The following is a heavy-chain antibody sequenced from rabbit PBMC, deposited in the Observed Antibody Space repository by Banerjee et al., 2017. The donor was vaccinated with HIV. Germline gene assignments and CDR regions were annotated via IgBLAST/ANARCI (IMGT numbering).Heavy chain of an antibody. D-gene: IGHD8-1*01. CDR3: ARDLGGSSDL. Sequence: EESGGDLVKPEGSLTLTCTASGFSFSSNYWIYWVRQAPGKGLEWIACIYTGSSGYTFYASWAKGRFTITRSTSLNTVTLQMTSLTAADTATYFCARDLGGSSDLWGPGTLVTVS. CDR2: IYTGSSGYT. V-gene: IGHV1S45*01. J-gene: IGHJ4*01. CDR1: GFSFSSNYW.